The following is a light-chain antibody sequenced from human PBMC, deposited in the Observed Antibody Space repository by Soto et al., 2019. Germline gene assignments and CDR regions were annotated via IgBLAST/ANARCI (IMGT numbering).Light chain of an antibody. J-gene: IGKJ2*01. CDR1: QSVSNF. CDR2: DAS. Sequence: EIVLTQSPATLSLSPGERATLSCRASQSVSNFLAWYQQKPGQAPRVIIYDASTRATGIPARFSGSGSGTDFTLTISSLEPEDFAVYYCQQYGSSPRTFGQGTKLEIK. CDR3: QQYGSSPRT. V-gene: IGKV3-11*01.